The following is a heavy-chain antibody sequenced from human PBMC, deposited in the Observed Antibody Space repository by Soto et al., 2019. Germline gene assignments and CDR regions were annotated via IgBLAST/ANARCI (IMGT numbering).Heavy chain of an antibody. V-gene: IGHV3-74*01. CDR3: VAFSSSSPVY. Sequence: EVQLVESGGDLVQPGGSLRLSCEASGFTFSAYWMDWVRQAPGKGLVWVSRIKTDGTITNYADSVRGRFTISRDNAKNALYSQINSLRVEDTAMYYCVAFSSSSPVYWGQGTLVTVSS. D-gene: IGHD6-6*01. CDR2: IKTDGTIT. J-gene: IGHJ4*02. CDR1: GFTFSAYW.